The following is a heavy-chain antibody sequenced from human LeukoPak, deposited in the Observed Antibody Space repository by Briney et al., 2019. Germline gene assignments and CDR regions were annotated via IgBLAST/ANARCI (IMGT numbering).Heavy chain of an antibody. J-gene: IGHJ4*02. V-gene: IGHV4-34*01. CDR3: ARLEWYNSVSDY. D-gene: IGHD6-19*01. CDR2: IDHSGST. Sequence: SETLSLTCGVYGGSFSGYYWSWIRQPPGKGLEWIGEIDHSGSTNYNPSLKSRVTISVDTSKNQFSLKLSSVTAADTAVYYCARLEWYNSVSDYWGQGTLVTVSS. CDR1: GGSFSGYY.